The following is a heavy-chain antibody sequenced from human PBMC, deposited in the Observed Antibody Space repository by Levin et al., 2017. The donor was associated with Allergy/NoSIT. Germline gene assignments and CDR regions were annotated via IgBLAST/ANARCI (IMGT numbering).Heavy chain of an antibody. D-gene: IGHD2-21*01. CDR3: ARDGSLGGDFAHYYYYHGMDV. Sequence: GESLKISCKASGYTFTSYGISWVRQAPGQGLEWMGWISVYKGNTKSAQKLQGRVTMTVDPSTRTAYLELRNLRSDDTAVYYCARDGSLGGDFAHYYYYHGMDVWGRGTTVTVSS. V-gene: IGHV1-18*01. CDR1: GYTFTSYG. J-gene: IGHJ6*02. CDR2: ISVYKGNT.